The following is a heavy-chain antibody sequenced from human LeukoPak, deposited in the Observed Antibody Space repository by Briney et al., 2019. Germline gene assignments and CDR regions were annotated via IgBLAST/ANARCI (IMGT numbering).Heavy chain of an antibody. D-gene: IGHD5-12*01. CDR2: IWYDGSNK. CDR1: GFTFTSYG. CDR3: ARDRTSGYDWDDAFDI. J-gene: IGHJ3*02. Sequence: PGGSLRLSCAASGFTFTSYGMHWVRQAPGKGLEWVAVIWYDGSNKYYADSVKGRFTISRDNSKNTLYLQMNSLRAEDTAVYYCARDRTSGYDWDDAFDIWGQGTMVTVAS. V-gene: IGHV3-33*08.